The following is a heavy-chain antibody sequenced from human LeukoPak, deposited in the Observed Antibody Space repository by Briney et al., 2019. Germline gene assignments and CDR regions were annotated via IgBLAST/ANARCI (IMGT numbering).Heavy chain of an antibody. CDR2: IYYSGRT. CDR3: ARETTCSGGSCYPQYYYYYYMDV. Sequence: SQTLSFTCTVSGGSISSGDYYWSGIRQPPGKGGEWIGYIYYSGRTYYNPSRKSRVTISVDTSKTQFSLKLSSVTAADTAVYYCARETTCSGGSCYPQYYYYYYMDVWGKGTTVTVS. V-gene: IGHV4-30-4*08. D-gene: IGHD2-15*01. J-gene: IGHJ6*03. CDR1: GGSISSGDYY.